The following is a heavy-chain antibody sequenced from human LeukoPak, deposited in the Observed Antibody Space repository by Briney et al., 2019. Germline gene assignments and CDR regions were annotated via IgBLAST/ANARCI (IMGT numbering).Heavy chain of an antibody. CDR2: ISSSSYI. CDR1: GFTFSSYS. V-gene: IGHV3-21*01. D-gene: IGHD2-2*01. J-gene: IGHJ4*02. CDR3: ARDSQYQLLSIDY. Sequence: PGGSLRLSCAASGFTFSSYSMNWVRQAPGKGLEWVSSISSSSYIYYADSVKGRFTISRDNAKNSLYLQMNSLRAEDTAVYYCARDSQYQLLSIDYWGQGTLVTVSS.